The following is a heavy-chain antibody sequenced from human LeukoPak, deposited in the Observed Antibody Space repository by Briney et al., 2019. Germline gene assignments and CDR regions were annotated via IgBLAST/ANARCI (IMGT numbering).Heavy chain of an antibody. Sequence: GGSLRLSCAASGFTFSNCAMSWVRHAPGEGLVWVSRINPDGSRTDYADSVKGRFTISRDNTKNTVDLQMNSLRAEDTAVYYCARDFEAPSNCWGQGTLVTVSS. J-gene: IGHJ4*02. D-gene: IGHD3-9*01. CDR2: INPDGSRT. CDR1: GFTFSNCA. V-gene: IGHV3-74*01. CDR3: ARDFEAPSNC.